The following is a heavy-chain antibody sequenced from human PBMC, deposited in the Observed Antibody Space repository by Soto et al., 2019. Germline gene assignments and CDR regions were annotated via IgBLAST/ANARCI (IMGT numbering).Heavy chain of an antibody. CDR3: ARDLRYFDWSTPPHAFDI. CDR2: ISSSSSTI. D-gene: IGHD3-9*01. CDR1: GFTFSSYS. Sequence: GGSLRLSCAASGFTFSSYSMNWVRQAPGKGLEWVSYISSSSSTIYYADSVKGRFTISRDNAKNSLYLQMNSLRAEDTAVYYCARDLRYFDWSTPPHAFDIWGQGTMVTVSS. J-gene: IGHJ3*02. V-gene: IGHV3-48*01.